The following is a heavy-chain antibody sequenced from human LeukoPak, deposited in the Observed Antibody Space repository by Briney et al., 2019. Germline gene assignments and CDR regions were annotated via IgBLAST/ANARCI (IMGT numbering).Heavy chain of an antibody. D-gene: IGHD3-3*01. CDR1: GYTFTGYY. CDR3: ARDTHSRFLEWFV. V-gene: IGHV1-2*06. J-gene: IGHJ4*02. Sequence: ASVKVSCKASGYTFTGYYMHWVRQAPGQGLEGMGRINPNSGGTNYAQKFQGRVTMTRDTSISTAYMELSRLRSDDTAVYYCARDTHSRFLEWFVWGQGTLVTVSS. CDR2: INPNSGGT.